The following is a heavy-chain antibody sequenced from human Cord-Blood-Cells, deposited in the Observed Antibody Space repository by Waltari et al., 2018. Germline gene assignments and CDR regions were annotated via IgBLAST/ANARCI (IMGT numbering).Heavy chain of an antibody. J-gene: IGHJ4*02. CDR2: IYHSGST. Sequence: VQLQESGPGLVKPSGTLSLTCAVCGGSIGSSNWWSWVRQPPGKGMEWSGEIYHSGSTNYNPSLKSRVTISVDKSKNQFSLKLSSVTAADTAVYDCARDLGGGYYYFDYWGQGTLVTVSS. CDR3: ARDLGGGYYYFDY. D-gene: IGHD3-22*01. CDR1: GGSIGSSNW. V-gene: IGHV4-4*02.